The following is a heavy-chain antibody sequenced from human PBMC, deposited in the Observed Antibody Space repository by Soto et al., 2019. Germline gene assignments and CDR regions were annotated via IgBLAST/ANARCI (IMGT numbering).Heavy chain of an antibody. CDR3: ARSGSSGWTVDYYYYYGMDV. Sequence: QVQLVQSGAEVKKPGASVKVSCKASGYTFTSYGISWVRQAPGQGLEWMGWISPYNGNTNYAQKLQGRVTMTTDTSTSTAYMELRSLRSDDTAEYYCARSGSSGWTVDYYYYYGMDVWGQGTTVTVSS. D-gene: IGHD6-19*01. CDR2: ISPYNGNT. J-gene: IGHJ6*02. CDR1: GYTFTSYG. V-gene: IGHV1-18*01.